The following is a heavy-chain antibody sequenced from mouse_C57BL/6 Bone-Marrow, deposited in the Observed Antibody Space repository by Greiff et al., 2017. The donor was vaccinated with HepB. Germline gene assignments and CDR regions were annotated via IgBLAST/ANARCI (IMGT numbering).Heavy chain of an antibody. V-gene: IGHV1-82*01. J-gene: IGHJ1*03. CDR3: ARPYYYGSSYCWYFDV. CDR1: GYAFSSSW. D-gene: IGHD1-1*01. Sequence: VQLQESGPELVKPGASVKISCKASGYAFSSSWMNWVKQRPGKGLEWIGRIYPGDGDTNYNGKFKGKATLTADKSSSTAYMQLSSLTSEDSAVYFCARPYYYGSSYCWYFDVWGTGTTVTVSS. CDR2: IYPGDGDT.